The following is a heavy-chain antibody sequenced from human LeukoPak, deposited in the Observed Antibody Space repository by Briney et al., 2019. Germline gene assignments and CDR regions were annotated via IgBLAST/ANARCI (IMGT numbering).Heavy chain of an antibody. D-gene: IGHD3-10*01. J-gene: IGHJ5*02. CDR2: ISSSSSYT. CDR3: ARDFTMVRGVILNWFDR. V-gene: IGHV3-21*01. CDR1: GFTFSSYS. Sequence: PGGSLRLSCAASGFTFSSYSMNWVRQAPGKGLEWVSSISSSSSYTYYADSVKGRFTISRDNTKNSLYLQMNSLRAEDTAVYYCARDFTMVRGVILNWFDRWGQGTLVTVSS.